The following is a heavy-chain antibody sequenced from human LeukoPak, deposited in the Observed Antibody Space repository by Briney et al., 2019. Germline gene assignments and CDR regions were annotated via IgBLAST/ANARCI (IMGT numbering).Heavy chain of an antibody. CDR1: EFKFDTYG. D-gene: IGHD1-1*01. J-gene: IGHJ4*02. CDR2: ISSDGLST. CDR3: ARSTDGSAHFDY. Sequence: GGSLRLSCSASEFKFDTYGMHWVRQTPGKGLEYVSGISSDGLSTYYANSVKGRFTISRDNAKNTLYLQMGGLKTEDMAVYYCARSTDGSAHFDYWGQGTLVTVFS. V-gene: IGHV3-64*01.